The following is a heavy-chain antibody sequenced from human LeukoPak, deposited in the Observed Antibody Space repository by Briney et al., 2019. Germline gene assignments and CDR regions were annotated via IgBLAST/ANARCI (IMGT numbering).Heavy chain of an antibody. D-gene: IGHD3-22*01. CDR3: ARSGYYYPDAFGI. CDR2: IYSGGST. J-gene: IGHJ3*02. V-gene: IGHV3-66*01. Sequence: PGGSLRLSCAASGFSVSSNYMSWVRQAPGKGLEWVSVIYSGGSTYYADSVKGRFTISRDTSKNTLYLQMNSLRAEDAAVYYCARSGYYYPDAFGIWGQGTMVTVSS. CDR1: GFSVSSNY.